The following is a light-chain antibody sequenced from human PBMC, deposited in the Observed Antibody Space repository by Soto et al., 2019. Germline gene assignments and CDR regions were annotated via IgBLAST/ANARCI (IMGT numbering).Light chain of an antibody. CDR3: QQYNSYSLT. CDR2: KAS. J-gene: IGKJ4*01. V-gene: IGKV1-5*03. CDR1: QSISSW. Sequence: DIQPNPSPSTLSASVRDRVTITCRASQSISSWLAWYQQKPGKAPKLLIYKASSLESGVPSRFSGSGSGTEFTLTISSLQPDDFATYYCQQYNSYSLTFGGGTKVDIK.